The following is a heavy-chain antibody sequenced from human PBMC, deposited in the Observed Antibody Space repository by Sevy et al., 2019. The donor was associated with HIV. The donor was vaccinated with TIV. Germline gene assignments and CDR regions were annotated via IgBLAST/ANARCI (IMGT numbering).Heavy chain of an antibody. Sequence: GGSLRLSCAASGFTFSSYAMHWVRQAPGKGLEWVAVISYDGSNKYYADSVKGRFTISRDNSKNTRYLQMNSLRAEDTAVYYCARDWDYGDYPKYYYYYYMDVWGKGATVTVSS. CDR2: ISYDGSNK. V-gene: IGHV3-30-3*01. J-gene: IGHJ6*03. CDR1: GFTFSSYA. D-gene: IGHD4-17*01. CDR3: ARDWDYGDYPKYYYYYYMDV.